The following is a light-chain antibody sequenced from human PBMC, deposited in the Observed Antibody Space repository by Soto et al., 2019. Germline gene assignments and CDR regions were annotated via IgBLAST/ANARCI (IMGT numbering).Light chain of an antibody. Sequence: DIVMTQSPLSLPVTPGEPASISCRSSQSLLHSNGYNYLDWYLQKPGQSPQLLIYLGSNRASGAPDRCSGSGSGTDCTLKTSRVEAEDVGVYYCMQALQTLLTFGQGTRLEIK. V-gene: IGKV2-28*01. CDR2: LGS. CDR1: QSLLHSNGYNY. J-gene: IGKJ5*01. CDR3: MQALQTLLT.